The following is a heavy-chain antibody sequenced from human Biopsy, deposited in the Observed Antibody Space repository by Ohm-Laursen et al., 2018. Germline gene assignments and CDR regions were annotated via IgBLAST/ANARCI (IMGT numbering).Heavy chain of an antibody. V-gene: IGHV4-59*08. CDR2: RFHSGSP. CDR3: VRLNRRGNIIFFDY. CDR1: GGSTTADF. D-gene: IGHD3/OR15-3a*01. J-gene: IGHJ4*02. Sequence: SETLSLTCAVSGGSTTADFWTWIRQTPGERLEWIGYRFHSGSPMYNPSLKSRVTISVDTSKSQFSLTLTSVTAADTAVYYCVRLNRRGNIIFFDYWGRGTLVTVSS.